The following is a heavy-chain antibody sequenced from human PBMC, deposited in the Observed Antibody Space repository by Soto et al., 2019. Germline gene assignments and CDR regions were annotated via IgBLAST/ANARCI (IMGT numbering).Heavy chain of an antibody. CDR1: GGSISSSSYS. V-gene: IGHV4-39*01. D-gene: IGHD3-10*01. CDR3: AGGGSRGVATRPLMDV. Sequence: SETLPLTCTVSGGSISSSSYSWGWIRQPPGKGLERIGSLNYSGSTYYNPSLKSRVTISVDTSKNQFSLKLSSVTAADTAVYYCAGGGSRGVATRPLMDVWGKSTAVTLSS. CDR2: LNYSGST. J-gene: IGHJ6*03.